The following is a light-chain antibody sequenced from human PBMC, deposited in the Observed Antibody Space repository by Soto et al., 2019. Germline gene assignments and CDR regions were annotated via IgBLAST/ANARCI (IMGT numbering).Light chain of an antibody. CDR2: EVD. V-gene: IGLV2-14*03. Sequence: QSALTQPASVSGSPGQSITISCTGTSSDVGAYNYVSWYQQHPGKVPKLMIYEVDNRPSGVSNRFSGSKSGTTASLTISGLQAEDEADYYCSSYTTSTTPVLFGGGTKLTVL. CDR1: SSDVGAYNY. J-gene: IGLJ2*01. CDR3: SSYTTSTTPVL.